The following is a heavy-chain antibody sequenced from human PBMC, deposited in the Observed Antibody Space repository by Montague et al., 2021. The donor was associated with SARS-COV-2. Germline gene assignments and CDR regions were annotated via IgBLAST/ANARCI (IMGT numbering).Heavy chain of an antibody. CDR1: GGSISSSGYY. CDR3: ASLPRITIFGVVIHFDY. J-gene: IGHJ4*02. Sequence: SESLSLTCTVSGGSISSSGYYWGWIRQPPGKGLEWIGSIYYSGSTYYNPSLKSRVTISVDTSKNQFSLKLSSVTAADTAVYYCASLPRITIFGVVIHFDYWGQGTLVTVSS. V-gene: IGHV4-39*01. D-gene: IGHD3-3*01. CDR2: IYYSGST.